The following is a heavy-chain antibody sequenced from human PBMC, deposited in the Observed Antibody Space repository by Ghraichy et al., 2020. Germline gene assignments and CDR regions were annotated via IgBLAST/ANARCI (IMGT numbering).Heavy chain of an antibody. CDR3: ARGTSLYRSGYFRARNDVGNDY. J-gene: IGHJ4*02. D-gene: IGHD3-3*01. CDR2: INHSGTT. V-gene: IGHV4-34*01. Sequence: SQTLSLTCAVYGGSISGYYWSWIRQPPGKGLEWIGEINHSGTTYYNPSLKSRVTISVDTSKNQFSLRLSSVTAADTAVYYCARGTSLYRSGYFRARNDVGNDYWGQGTLVTVSS. CDR1: GGSISGYY.